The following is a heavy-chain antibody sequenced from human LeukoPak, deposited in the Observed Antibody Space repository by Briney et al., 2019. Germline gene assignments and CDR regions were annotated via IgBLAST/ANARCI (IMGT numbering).Heavy chain of an antibody. CDR2: IYHSGST. CDR1: GGSISSGGYY. CDR3: AKDGSWDYLNWFDP. V-gene: IGHV4-30-2*01. J-gene: IGHJ5*02. D-gene: IGHD3-10*01. Sequence: SETLSLTCTVSGGSISSGGYYWSWIRQPPGKGLEWIGYIYHSGSTYYNPSLKSRVTISVDRSKNQFSLKLSSVTAADTAVYYCAKDGSWDYLNWFDPWGQGTLVTVSS.